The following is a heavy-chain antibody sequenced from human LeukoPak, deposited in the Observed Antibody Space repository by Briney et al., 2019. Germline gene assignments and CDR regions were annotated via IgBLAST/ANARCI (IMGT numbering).Heavy chain of an antibody. CDR1: GGTFSSYA. Sequence: VASVKVSCKASGGTFSSYAISWVRQAPGQGLEWMGGIIPIFGTANYAQKFQGRVTITTDESTSTAYMELSRLRSDDTAVYYCARVSSVQQLLREFDPWGQGTLVTVSS. CDR2: IIPIFGTA. CDR3: ARVSSVQQLLREFDP. V-gene: IGHV1-69*05. D-gene: IGHD6-13*01. J-gene: IGHJ5*02.